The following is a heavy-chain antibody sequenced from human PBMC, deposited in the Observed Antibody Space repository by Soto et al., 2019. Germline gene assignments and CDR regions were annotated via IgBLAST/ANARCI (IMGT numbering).Heavy chain of an antibody. Sequence: ASVKVSCKASGYSFISYAIHWVRQAPGHRLEWMGWINAGNGDTKYSQNFQGRVTIIRDTSASTAYMELSSLRSEDTAVFYCARGGIVSTHYYYYGMDVWGQGTTVTVSS. V-gene: IGHV1-3*01. D-gene: IGHD5-12*01. CDR2: INAGNGDT. J-gene: IGHJ6*02. CDR3: ARGGIVSTHYYYYGMDV. CDR1: GYSFISYA.